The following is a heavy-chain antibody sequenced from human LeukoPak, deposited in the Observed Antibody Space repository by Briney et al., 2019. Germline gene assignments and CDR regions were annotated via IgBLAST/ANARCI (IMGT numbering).Heavy chain of an antibody. CDR2: VNPDMSEK. CDR3: ARDGLPVALDK. J-gene: IGHJ4*02. Sequence: GGSLRLSCAASGFTFNRHWMTWVRQAPGRGLEWIANVNPDMSEKNYVESVKGRFTISRDKVKNSLYLQMNSLRGDDTAVYYCARDGLPVALDKWGQGTLVTVSS. V-gene: IGHV3-7*01. CDR1: GFTFNRHW. D-gene: IGHD2-2*01.